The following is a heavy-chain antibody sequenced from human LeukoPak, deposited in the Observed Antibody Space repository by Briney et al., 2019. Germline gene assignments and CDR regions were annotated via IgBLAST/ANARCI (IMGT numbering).Heavy chain of an antibody. J-gene: IGHJ6*03. CDR1: GFTFSSYW. V-gene: IGHV3-7*01. D-gene: IGHD3-16*01. CDR2: IKQDGSEK. CDR3: ARAYYDYVWGSYSYTYYYYMDV. Sequence: PGGSLRLSCAASGFTFSSYWMSWVRQAPGKGMEWVANIKQDGSEKYYVDSVKGRFTISRDNAKNSLYLQMNSLRAEDTAVYYCARAYYDYVWGSYSYTYYYYMDVWGKGTTVTVSS.